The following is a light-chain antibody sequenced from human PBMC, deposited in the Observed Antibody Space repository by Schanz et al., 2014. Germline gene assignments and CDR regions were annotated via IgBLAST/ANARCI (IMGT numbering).Light chain of an antibody. Sequence: QSALIQPASVSGSPGQSITISCTGTSSDIGGYNYVSWFQQYPGKAPKLMIYDVSNRPSGVSDRFSGSKSGNTASLTISGLQAEDEADYYCSSYTTSSTPYVFGTGTKLTVL. V-gene: IGLV2-14*01. CDR2: DVS. CDR3: SSYTTSSTPYV. J-gene: IGLJ1*01. CDR1: SSDIGGYNY.